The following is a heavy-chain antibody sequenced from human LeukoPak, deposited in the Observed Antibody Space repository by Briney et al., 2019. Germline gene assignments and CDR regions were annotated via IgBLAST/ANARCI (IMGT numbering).Heavy chain of an antibody. V-gene: IGHV1-69*06. CDR2: IIPIFGTA. CDR1: GGTFSSHA. Sequence: SVKVSCKASGGTFSSHAISWVRQAPGQGLEWVGGIIPIFGTANYAQKFQGRVTTTADKATSTAYMELSSLRSEDTAVYYCAGGRTDIVVVPATLRNYYFDYWGQGTPVTVSS. J-gene: IGHJ4*02. CDR3: AGGRTDIVVVPATLRNYYFDY. D-gene: IGHD2-2*01.